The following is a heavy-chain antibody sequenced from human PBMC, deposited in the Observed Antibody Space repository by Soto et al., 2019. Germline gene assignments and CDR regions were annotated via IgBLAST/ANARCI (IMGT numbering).Heavy chain of an antibody. CDR3: ARAAPGIAVAGTLQRAFDI. J-gene: IGHJ3*02. Sequence: SVKVSCKSSGGTFSSYAISWVRQAPGQGLEWMGGIIPIFGTANYAQKFQGRVTITADKSTSTAYMELSILRSEDTAVYYCARAAPGIAVAGTLQRAFDIWGQGTMVTVSS. CDR1: GGTFSSYA. V-gene: IGHV1-69*06. D-gene: IGHD6-19*01. CDR2: IIPIFGTA.